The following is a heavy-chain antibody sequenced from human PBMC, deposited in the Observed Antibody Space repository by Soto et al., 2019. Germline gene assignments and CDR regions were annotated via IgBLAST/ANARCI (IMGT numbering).Heavy chain of an antibody. J-gene: IGHJ4*02. V-gene: IGHV4-39*01. CDR1: DGSVSSSSYY. CDR3: ARLPYSGSYYCDY. Sequence: SETLSLTCTVSDGSVSSSSYYWGWIRQPPGKGLEWIGSIYHSGSTYYNPSLKSRVTISVDTSKNQFSLKLSSVTAADTAVYYCARLPYSGSYYCDYWGQGTLVTVS. CDR2: IYHSGST. D-gene: IGHD1-26*01.